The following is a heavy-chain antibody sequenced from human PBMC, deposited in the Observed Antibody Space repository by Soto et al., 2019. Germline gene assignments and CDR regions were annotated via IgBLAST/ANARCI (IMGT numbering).Heavy chain of an antibody. CDR2: INHSGIT. J-gene: IGHJ4*02. CDR3: ARGMVRGKGFDY. D-gene: IGHD3-10*01. Sequence: SETLSLTCAVYGGSFSGYYWTWSRQPPGTGREGIGEINHSGITNSNPSIESRVTISVDTSKNQFSLKLSSVTAADTAVYYCARGMVRGKGFDYWGQGTLVTVSS. CDR1: GGSFSGYY. V-gene: IGHV4-34*01.